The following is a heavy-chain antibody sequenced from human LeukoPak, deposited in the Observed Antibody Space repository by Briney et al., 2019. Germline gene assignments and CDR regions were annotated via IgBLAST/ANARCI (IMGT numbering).Heavy chain of an antibody. D-gene: IGHD2-2*01. CDR3: ARDRGSTRPFDY. Sequence: SETLSLTCAVYGGSFSGYYWSWIRQPPGKGLEWIGEINHSGSTNYNPSLKSRVTISVDTSKSQFSLKLSSVTAADTAVYYCARDRGSTRPFDYWGQGTLVTLSS. J-gene: IGHJ4*02. CDR2: INHSGST. CDR1: GGSFSGYY. V-gene: IGHV4-34*01.